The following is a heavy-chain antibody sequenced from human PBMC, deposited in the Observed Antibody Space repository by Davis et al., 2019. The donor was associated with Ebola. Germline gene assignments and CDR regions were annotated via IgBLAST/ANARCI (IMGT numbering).Heavy chain of an antibody. CDR1: GGSISSYY. Sequence: MPSETLSLTCTVSGGSISSYYWSWIRQPPGKGLEWIGYIYYSGSTNYNPSLKSRVTISVDTSKNQFSLKLSSVTAADTAVYYCARDNDTKEDGYYGMDVWGKGTTVTVSS. V-gene: IGHV4-59*01. CDR3: ARDNDTKEDGYYGMDV. D-gene: IGHD3-22*01. J-gene: IGHJ6*04. CDR2: IYYSGST.